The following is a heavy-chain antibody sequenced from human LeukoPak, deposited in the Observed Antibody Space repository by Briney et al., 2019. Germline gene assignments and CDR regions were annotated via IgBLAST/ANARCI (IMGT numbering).Heavy chain of an antibody. J-gene: IGHJ6*03. CDR2: IYHSGST. V-gene: IGHV4-38-2*02. CDR1: GYSISSGYY. D-gene: IGHD3-3*01. Sequence: SETLSLTCTVSGYSISSGYYWGWIREPPGKGLEWIRSIYHSGSTYYNPSLKSRVTISVDTSKNQFSLKLSSVTAADTAVYYCARDGFGGKLSYYDFWSGYSYMDVWGKGTTVTVSS. CDR3: ARDGFGGKLSYYDFWSGYSYMDV.